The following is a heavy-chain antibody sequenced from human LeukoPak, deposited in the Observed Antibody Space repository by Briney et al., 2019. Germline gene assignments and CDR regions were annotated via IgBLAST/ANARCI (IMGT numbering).Heavy chain of an antibody. CDR1: GGTFSSYA. Sequence: GASVKVSCKASGGTFSSYAISWVRQAPGQGLEWMGGIIPIFGTANYAQKFQGRVTITADESTSTAYMELSSLRSEDTAVYCCARVYSGYDKNYYYGMDVWGKGTTVTVSS. D-gene: IGHD5-12*01. J-gene: IGHJ6*04. CDR2: IIPIFGTA. CDR3: ARVYSGYDKNYYYGMDV. V-gene: IGHV1-69*13.